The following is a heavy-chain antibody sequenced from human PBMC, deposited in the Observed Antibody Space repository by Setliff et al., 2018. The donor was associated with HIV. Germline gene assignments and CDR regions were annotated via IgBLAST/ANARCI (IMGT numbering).Heavy chain of an antibody. J-gene: IGHJ4*02. CDR3: AREDGDGIAALTSPQEVDYFDY. CDR1: GYTFTSYD. D-gene: IGHD6-13*01. Sequence: GASVKVSCKTSGYTFTSYDINWVRQATGQGLEWMGWMNPNSGNTGYAQKFQGRVTMTRNTSISTAYMELSSLRSEDTAVYYCAREDGDGIAALTSPQEVDYFDYWGQGTLVTVSS. V-gene: IGHV1-8*01. CDR2: MNPNSGNT.